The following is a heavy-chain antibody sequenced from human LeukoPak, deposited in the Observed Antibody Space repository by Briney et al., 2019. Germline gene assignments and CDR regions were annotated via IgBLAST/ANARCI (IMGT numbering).Heavy chain of an antibody. CDR1: GYTFTGYY. CDR2: INPNSGGT. CDR3: AGDLDCTNGVCYTPSRFDP. Sequence: ASVKVSCKASGYTFTGYYMHWVRQAPGQGLEWMGWINPNSGGTNYAQKFQGRVTMTRDTSISTAYMELSRLRSDDTAVYYCAGDLDCTNGVCYTPSRFDPWGQGTLVTVSS. J-gene: IGHJ5*02. V-gene: IGHV1-2*02. D-gene: IGHD2-8*01.